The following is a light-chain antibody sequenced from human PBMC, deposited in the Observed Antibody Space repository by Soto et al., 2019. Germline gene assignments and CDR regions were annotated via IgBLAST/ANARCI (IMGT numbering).Light chain of an antibody. Sequence: DIQMTQSPSTLSASVGDRVTITCLASQSISSWLAWYQQKPGKAPKLLIYDAPSLESGVPSRFSGSGSGTEFTLTISSLQPDDFATYYCQQYNSYSRTFGQGTKVDIK. CDR3: QQYNSYSRT. J-gene: IGKJ1*01. CDR2: DAP. CDR1: QSISSW. V-gene: IGKV1-5*01.